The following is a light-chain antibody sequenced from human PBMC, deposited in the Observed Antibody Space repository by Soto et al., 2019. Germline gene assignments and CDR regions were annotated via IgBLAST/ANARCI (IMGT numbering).Light chain of an antibody. CDR2: GGS. CDR1: QSVSSDF. V-gene: IGKV3-20*01. CDR3: QHYGSSPR. Sequence: ELVLTQSPDTLSLSPGERATLSCRASQSVSSDFLVWYQQKPGQAPRLLIYGGSSRATGIPDRFNGGGSGTDFILSISRLEPEDFAMYYCQHYGSSPRFGQGTKVEIK. J-gene: IGKJ1*01.